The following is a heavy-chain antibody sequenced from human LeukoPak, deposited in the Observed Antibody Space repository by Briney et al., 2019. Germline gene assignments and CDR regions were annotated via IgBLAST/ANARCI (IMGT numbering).Heavy chain of an antibody. J-gene: IGHJ4*02. V-gene: IGHV1-18*01. D-gene: IGHD6-19*01. CDR3: ARGSNAAYSSGWYPGY. CDR1: GYTFTTFG. CDR2: ISDYT. Sequence: AASVKVSCKASGYTFTTFGTAWVRQAPGQGLEWVGWISDYTNYAQKFQGRVTVTTDTSTSTAYMELRSLRSDDTAIYYCARGSNAAYSSGWYPGYWGQGTLVTVSS.